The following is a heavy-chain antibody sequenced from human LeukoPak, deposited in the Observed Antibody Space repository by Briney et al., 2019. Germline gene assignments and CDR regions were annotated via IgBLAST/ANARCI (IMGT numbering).Heavy chain of an antibody. CDR2: IYSGDST. J-gene: IGHJ4*02. Sequence: GGFLRLSCAASGFTVSSNYMSWVRQAPGKGLEWVSVIYSGDSTYYADSVKGRFTISRDNSKNTLYLQMNSLRAEDTAVYYCTRLYDSGSKFDYWGQGTPVTVSS. D-gene: IGHD6-19*01. CDR3: TRLYDSGSKFDY. CDR1: GFTVSSNY. V-gene: IGHV3-66*01.